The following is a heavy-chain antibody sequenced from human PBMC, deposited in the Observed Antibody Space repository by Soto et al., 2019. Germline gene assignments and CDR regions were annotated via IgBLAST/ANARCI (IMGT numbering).Heavy chain of an antibody. D-gene: IGHD3-10*01. CDR1: GFTFKNYD. V-gene: IGHV3-23*01. J-gene: IGHJ4*02. CDR2: ISGSGGVT. CDR3: AKNRQFRSYYESAGHYDN. Sequence: EVELLESGGGLVQPGGSLRLSCVASGFTFKNYDMRWIRQAPGKGLDWVSGISGSGGVTYYADSVKGRFNISRDNSKNTLYLQMNSMRAEDTAIYYCAKNRQFRSYYESAGHYDNWGQGTLVTASS.